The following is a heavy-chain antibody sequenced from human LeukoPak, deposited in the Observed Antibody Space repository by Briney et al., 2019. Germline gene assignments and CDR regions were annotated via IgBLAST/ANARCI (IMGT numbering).Heavy chain of an antibody. D-gene: IGHD5-24*01. CDR1: GGTFSSYA. Sequence: SVKVSCKASGGTFSSYAISWVRQAPGQGLEWMGRIIPILGIANYAQKFQGRVTITADKSTSTAYMELSSLRSEDTAVYYCARELRWLQPIDYWGQGTLVTVSS. CDR2: IIPILGIA. J-gene: IGHJ4*02. CDR3: ARELRWLQPIDY. V-gene: IGHV1-69*04.